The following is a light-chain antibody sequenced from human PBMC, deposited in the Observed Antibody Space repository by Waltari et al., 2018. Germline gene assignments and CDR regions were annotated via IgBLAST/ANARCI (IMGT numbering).Light chain of an antibody. CDR1: SSNIGNNY. CDR2: ENT. V-gene: IGLV1-51*02. Sequence: QSVLTQPPSVSAAPGQRVTISCSGGSSNIGNNYVSWYRQFPGPAPKLLIYENTQRPSGIPGRLSGSKSGTSATLDITGLQAGDEADYYCGTWDSSLSGAVFGGGTHLTVL. CDR3: GTWDSSLSGAV. J-gene: IGLJ7*01.